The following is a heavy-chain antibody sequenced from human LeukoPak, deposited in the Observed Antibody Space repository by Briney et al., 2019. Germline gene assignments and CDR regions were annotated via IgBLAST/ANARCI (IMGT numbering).Heavy chain of an antibody. V-gene: IGHV4-59*11. CDR2: IHDTGST. CDR3: ARFSSGCSTSSCYLTY. J-gene: IGHJ4*02. D-gene: IGHD2-2*01. CDR1: GGSLSSHY. Sequence: SETLSLTCSVSGGSLSSHYWSWIRQPPGKGLELIGHIHDTGSTFYNPSLRGRVTISLDTSNNQFSLKLTSMTAADTAVYHCARFSSGCSTSSCYLTYWGQGTLVTVS.